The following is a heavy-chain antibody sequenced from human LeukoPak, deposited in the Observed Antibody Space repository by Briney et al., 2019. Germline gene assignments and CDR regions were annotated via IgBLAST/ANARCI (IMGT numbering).Heavy chain of an antibody. Sequence: GASVKVSCKASGYTFIGYYMHWVRQAPGQGLEWMGWINPNRGGTNYAQKFQGRVTMTRDTSISTAYMELSRLRSDDTAVYYCARGKYDFWSADNPPFGYWGQGTLVTVSS. CDR1: GYTFIGYY. V-gene: IGHV1-2*02. CDR2: INPNRGGT. D-gene: IGHD3-3*01. J-gene: IGHJ4*02. CDR3: ARGKYDFWSADNPPFGY.